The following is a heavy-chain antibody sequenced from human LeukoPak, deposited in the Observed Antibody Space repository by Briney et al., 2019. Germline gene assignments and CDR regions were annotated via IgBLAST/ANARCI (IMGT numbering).Heavy chain of an antibody. J-gene: IGHJ6*02. CDR3: ARVPEAIKAYYYYYYGMDV. CDR1: GFTFSDYY. D-gene: IGHD5-24*01. CDR2: ISSTGNTI. Sequence: GGSLRLSCAGSGFTFSDYYMSWIRQAPGKGLEWVAYISSTGNTIFDADSVKGRFLISRDNAKNSLYLQMNSLRAEDTAVYYCARVPEAIKAYYYYYYGMDVWGQGTTVTVSS. V-gene: IGHV3-11*04.